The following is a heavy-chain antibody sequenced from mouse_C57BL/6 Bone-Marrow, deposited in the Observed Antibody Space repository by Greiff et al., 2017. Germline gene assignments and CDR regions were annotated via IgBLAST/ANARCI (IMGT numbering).Heavy chain of an antibody. CDR2: IYPGSGST. D-gene: IGHD2-10*02. Sequence: QVQLQQPGAELVKPGASVKMSCKASGYTFTSYWITWVKQRPGQGLEWIGDIYPGSGSTNYNEKFKSKATLTVDTSSSTAYMQLSSLTSEDSAVYYCARSGGYGNYNYAMDYWGQGTSVTVSS. CDR1: GYTFTSYW. V-gene: IGHV1-55*01. CDR3: ARSGGYGNYNYAMDY. J-gene: IGHJ4*01.